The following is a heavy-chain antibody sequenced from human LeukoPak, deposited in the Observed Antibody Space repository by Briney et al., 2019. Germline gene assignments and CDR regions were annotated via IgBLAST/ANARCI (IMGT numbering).Heavy chain of an antibody. Sequence: PSETLSLTCTVSGYSISSGYYWGWIRQPPGKGLEWIGSIYHSGSTYYNPSLKSRVTISVDTSKNQFSLKLSSVTAADTAVYYCARSDGGSYETGFDPWGQGTLVTVSS. D-gene: IGHD1-26*01. CDR2: IYHSGST. CDR1: GYSISSGYY. V-gene: IGHV4-38-2*02. CDR3: ARSDGGSYETGFDP. J-gene: IGHJ5*02.